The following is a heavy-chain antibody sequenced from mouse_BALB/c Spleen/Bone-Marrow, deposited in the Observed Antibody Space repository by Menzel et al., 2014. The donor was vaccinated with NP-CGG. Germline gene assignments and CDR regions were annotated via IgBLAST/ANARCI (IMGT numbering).Heavy chain of an antibody. V-gene: IGHV5-4*02. CDR3: AGTWEAMDY. CDR1: GFTFSDYY. Sequence: EVQRVESGGGLVKPGGSLKLSCAASGFTFSDYYMYWVRQTPEKRLEWVATISDGGTYTYHPDSVRGRFTISRDNAKNNLYLQMSSLKSEDTAMYYCAGTWEAMDYWGQGTSVTVSS. D-gene: IGHD3-3*01. J-gene: IGHJ4*01. CDR2: ISDGGTYT.